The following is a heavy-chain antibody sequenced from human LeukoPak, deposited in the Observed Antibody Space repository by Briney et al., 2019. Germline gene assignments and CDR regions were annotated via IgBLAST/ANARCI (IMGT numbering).Heavy chain of an antibody. V-gene: IGHV1-8*01. Sequence: ASVKVSCKASGYTFTSYDINWVRQATGQGLEWMGWMNPNSGNAGYARKFQGRVSMTRNTSISTAYMELSSLRSEDTAVYYCARFARTVAGASVYYYYMDVWGKGTTVTVSS. D-gene: IGHD6-19*01. CDR2: MNPNSGNA. CDR3: ARFARTVAGASVYYYYMDV. J-gene: IGHJ6*03. CDR1: GYTFTSYD.